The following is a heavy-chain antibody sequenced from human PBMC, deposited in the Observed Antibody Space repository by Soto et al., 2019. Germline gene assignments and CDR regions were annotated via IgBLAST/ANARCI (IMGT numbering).Heavy chain of an antibody. D-gene: IGHD1-20*01. V-gene: IGHV4-34*01. CDR3: ARGRTLIAGTSFDY. J-gene: IGHJ4*02. Sequence: QVQLQQWGAGLLKPSETLSLTCAVYGGSFSGYYWTWIRQPPGKVLEWIGEINHSGSTNYKPSLTSRVPISVDTSKNQPPLKMSSVTASDTAVYYCARGRTLIAGTSFDYWGQGTLVTVSS. CDR2: INHSGST. CDR1: GGSFSGYY.